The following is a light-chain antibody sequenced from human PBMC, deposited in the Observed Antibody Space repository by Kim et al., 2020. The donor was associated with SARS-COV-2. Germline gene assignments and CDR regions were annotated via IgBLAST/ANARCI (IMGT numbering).Light chain of an antibody. CDR2: SAS. Sequence: ASVGDRVTITCRASQGISNSLAWYQQKPGKVPKVLIYSASALQSGVPSRFSGSGSGTDFTLTISSLQPEDVATYYCKKYNAAPWTFGQGTKLEI. CDR1: QGISNS. CDR3: KKYNAAPWT. J-gene: IGKJ1*01. V-gene: IGKV1-27*01.